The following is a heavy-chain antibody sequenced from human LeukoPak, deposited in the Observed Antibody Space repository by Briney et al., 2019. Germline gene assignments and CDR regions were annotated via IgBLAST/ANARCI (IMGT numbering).Heavy chain of an antibody. CDR3: TTEGGDSGYDFGDY. J-gene: IGHJ4*02. CDR1: GLTFSNAW. V-gene: IGHV3-15*01. D-gene: IGHD5-12*01. CDR2: IKSKTDGGTA. Sequence: GGSLTLSCAPSGLTFSNAWMSWVRQAPGKGLEWVGRIKSKTDGGTADYAAPVKGRLTISRDDSKNTLYLQMNSLKTEDTAVYYCTTEGGDSGYDFGDYWGQGTLVTVSS.